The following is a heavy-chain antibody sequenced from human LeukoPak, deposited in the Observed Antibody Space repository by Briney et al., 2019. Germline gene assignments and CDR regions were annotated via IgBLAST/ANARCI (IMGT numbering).Heavy chain of an antibody. V-gene: IGHV4-59*01. CDR3: ARSLRAAASLYYYYMDV. CDR2: IYYSGST. D-gene: IGHD3-16*02. CDR1: GGSISSYY. Sequence: SETLSLTCTVSGGSISSYYWSWIRQPPGKGLEWLGYIYYSGSTNYNPSLKSRVTISVDTSKNQFSLKLSSVTAADTAVYYCARSLRAAASLYYYYMDVWGKGTTVTVSS. J-gene: IGHJ6*03.